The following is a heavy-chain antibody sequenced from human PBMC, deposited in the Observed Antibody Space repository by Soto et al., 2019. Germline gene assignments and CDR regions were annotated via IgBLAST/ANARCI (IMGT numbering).Heavy chain of an antibody. J-gene: IGHJ4*02. CDR3: VREDGVVGASSAFDS. CDR1: GVALTTYS. D-gene: IGHD1-26*01. V-gene: IGHV3-21*01. Sequence: VGSLRVSCVASGVALTTYSVNWVRQAPGTGLEWVSSINGRSNYKYYSDSVKGRFTVSRDNAQNSLFLQMSRLGPEDTAVYYCVREDGVVGASSAFDSWGQGTLVTVSS. CDR2: INGRSNYK.